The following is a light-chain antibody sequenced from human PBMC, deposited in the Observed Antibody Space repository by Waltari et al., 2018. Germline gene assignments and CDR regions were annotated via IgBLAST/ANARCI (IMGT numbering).Light chain of an antibody. J-gene: IGLJ3*02. V-gene: IGLV3-21*04. CDR2: YDS. CDR3: QVWDSSSDHPWV. Sequence: SYVLTQPPSMSVPPGETASISCGGYNIETKSVHWYQQRPGQAPVLVMYYDSDRPLGIPERFSGSNTGDTATLTISRIEAGDEADYYCQVWDSSSDHPWVFGGGTKLTVL. CDR1: NIETKS.